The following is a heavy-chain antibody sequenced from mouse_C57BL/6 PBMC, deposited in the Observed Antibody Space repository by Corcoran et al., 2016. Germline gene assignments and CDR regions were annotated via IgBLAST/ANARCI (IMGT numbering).Heavy chain of an antibody. CDR1: GYTFTDYE. D-gene: IGHD6-1*01. CDR2: IDPETGGT. J-gene: IGHJ3*01. V-gene: IGHV1-15*01. CDR3: TTCLVALFSWFAY. Sequence: QVQLQQSGAELVRPGASVTLSCKASGYTFTDYEMHWVKQTPVHGLEWIGAIDPETGGTAYNQKFKGKAILTADKSSSTAYMELRSLTSEDSAVYYCTTCLVALFSWFAYWGQGTLVTVSA.